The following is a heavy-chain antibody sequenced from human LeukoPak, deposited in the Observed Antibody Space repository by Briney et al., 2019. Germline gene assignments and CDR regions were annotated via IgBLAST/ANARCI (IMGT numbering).Heavy chain of an antibody. CDR3: ATLYGSGSYYNLGY. D-gene: IGHD3-10*01. CDR2: IHYSGST. J-gene: IGHJ4*02. Sequence: SETLSLTCTVSGGSISSYYWSWLRQPPGKGLVWIGYIHYSGSTHYNPSLKSRVSISVDTSKNQFSLKLSSVTAADTAVYYCATLYGSGSYYNLGYWGQGTLVTVFS. V-gene: IGHV4-59*12. CDR1: GGSISSYY.